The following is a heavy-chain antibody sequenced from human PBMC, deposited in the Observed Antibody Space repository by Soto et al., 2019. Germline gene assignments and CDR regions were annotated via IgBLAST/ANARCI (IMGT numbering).Heavy chain of an antibody. CDR3: ARVSYSSWGNWFDH. V-gene: IGHV3-72*01. Sequence: GGSLRLSCAASGFTFSDHYMDWVRQAPGKGLEWVGRTRNKANSYTTEYAASVKGRFTISRDDSKNSLYLQMNSLKSEGTAVYYCARVSYSSWGNWFDHWGQGTLVTVSS. J-gene: IGHJ5*02. CDR1: GFTFSDHY. D-gene: IGHD4-4*01. CDR2: TRNKANSYTT.